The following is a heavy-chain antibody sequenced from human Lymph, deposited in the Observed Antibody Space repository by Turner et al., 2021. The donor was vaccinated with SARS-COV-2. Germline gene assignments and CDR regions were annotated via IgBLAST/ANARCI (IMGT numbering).Heavy chain of an antibody. CDR1: GGSISSYY. CDR2: IYYSGST. J-gene: IGHJ4*02. Sequence: QVQLQESGPGPVKPSETLSLTFTVSGGSISSYYWSWIRQPPGKGLEWIGFIYYSGSTNYNPSLKSRVTISVDTSKNQFSLKLSSVTAADTAVYYCARGFDYWGQGTLVTVSS. V-gene: IGHV4-59*01. CDR3: ARGFDY.